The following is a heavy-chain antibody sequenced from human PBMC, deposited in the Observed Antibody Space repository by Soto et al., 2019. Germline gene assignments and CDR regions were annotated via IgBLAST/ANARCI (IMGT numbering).Heavy chain of an antibody. CDR1: GGSISSYY. V-gene: IGHV4-59*01. Sequence: SETLSLTCTVSGGSISSYYWSWIRQPPGKGLEWIGYIYYSGSTNHNPSLKSRITISVDTSKNQFSLKLSSVTAADTAVYYCARVGPYDFWSGYYYYYGMDVWGQGTTVTVSS. D-gene: IGHD3-3*01. J-gene: IGHJ6*02. CDR3: ARVGPYDFWSGYYYYYGMDV. CDR2: IYYSGST.